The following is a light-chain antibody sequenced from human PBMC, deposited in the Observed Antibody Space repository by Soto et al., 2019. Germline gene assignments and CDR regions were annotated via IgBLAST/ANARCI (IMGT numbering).Light chain of an antibody. Sequence: DIVMTQTPLSSPVTLGQPASISCRSSQSLLDSDGDTYLSWLQQRPGQPPRLLIYKTSSRFSGVPDRFSGSGAGTDFTLKISRVEVEDVGVYYCMQATHSLYSFGQGTKLEIK. CDR1: QSLLDSDGDTY. V-gene: IGKV2-24*01. CDR3: MQATHSLYS. J-gene: IGKJ2*01. CDR2: KTS.